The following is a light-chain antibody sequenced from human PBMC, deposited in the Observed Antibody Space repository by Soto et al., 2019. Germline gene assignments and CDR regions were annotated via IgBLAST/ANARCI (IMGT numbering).Light chain of an antibody. CDR2: DNY. CDR3: GVWDSSLSAVV. Sequence: QSVLTQPPSVSAAPRQKVTISCSGSSSNIGNNCVSWYHQLPGTAPKLVIYDNYKRPSGIPDRFSGSRSGTSATLGITGLLTGDEGDYFCGVWDSSLSAVVFGGGTKLTVL. CDR1: SSNIGNNC. J-gene: IGLJ2*01. V-gene: IGLV1-51*01.